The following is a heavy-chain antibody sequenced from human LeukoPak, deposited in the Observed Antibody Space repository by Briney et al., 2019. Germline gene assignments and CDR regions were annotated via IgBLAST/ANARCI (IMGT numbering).Heavy chain of an antibody. CDR1: GFTFSNYA. CDR2: MSYDGNNA. D-gene: IGHD3-16*01. CDR3: ARGRGEIDY. Sequence: PGGSLRLSCAASGFTFSNYAMHWVRRAPGEGLEWVAVMSYDGNNAYYADFLKGRFTISRDNSKNTLYLQMNSLRAEDTAVYYCARGRGEIDYWGQGTLVTVSS. V-gene: IGHV3-30-3*01. J-gene: IGHJ4*02.